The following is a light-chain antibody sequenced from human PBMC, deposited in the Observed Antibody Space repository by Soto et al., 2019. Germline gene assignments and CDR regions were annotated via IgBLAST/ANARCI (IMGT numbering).Light chain of an antibody. CDR3: QQRSNWFT. CDR2: AAS. V-gene: IGKV1-39*01. Sequence: DIQMTQSPSSLSASVGDRVTITCRASQSIVTYLNWYLQKPGKAPKLLIYAASNLQSGVPSRFSGSGSGTDFTLTISSLEPEDFAVYYCQQRSNWFTFGPGTKVDIK. J-gene: IGKJ3*01. CDR1: QSIVTY.